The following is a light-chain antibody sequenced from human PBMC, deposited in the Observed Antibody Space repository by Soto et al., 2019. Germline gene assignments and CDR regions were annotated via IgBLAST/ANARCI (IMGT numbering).Light chain of an antibody. CDR1: QSISSW. CDR3: QQYNSYSPSSYT. V-gene: IGKV1-5*03. J-gene: IGKJ2*01. Sequence: DIQMTQSPSTLSASVGDRVTITCRASQSISSWLAWYQQKPGKAPKLLIYKASSLESGVPSRFSGSGSGTEFTLTISSLQPDDFASYYCQQYNSYSPSSYTFGQGTKLEIK. CDR2: KAS.